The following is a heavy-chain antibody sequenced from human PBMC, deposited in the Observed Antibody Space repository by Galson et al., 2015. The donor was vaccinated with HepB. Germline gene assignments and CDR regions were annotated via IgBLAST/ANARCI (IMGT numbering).Heavy chain of an antibody. V-gene: IGHV3-49*04. J-gene: IGHJ4*02. CDR2: IRSKAYGGTT. CDR1: GFTFGDYA. D-gene: IGHD2-2*01. Sequence: SLRLSCAASGFTFGDYAMSWVRQAPGKGLEWVGFIRSKAYGGTTEYAASVKGRFTISRDDSKSIAYLQMNSLKTEDTAVYYCTREPTSGGYQLLLPSCDYWGQGTLVTVSS. CDR3: TREPTSGGYQLLLPSCDY.